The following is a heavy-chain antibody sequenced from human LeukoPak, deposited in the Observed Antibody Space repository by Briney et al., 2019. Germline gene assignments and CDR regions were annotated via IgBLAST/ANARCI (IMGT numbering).Heavy chain of an antibody. V-gene: IGHV4-59*12. D-gene: IGHD3-16*01. J-gene: IGHJ4*02. Sequence: ASETLSLTCTVSGGSISSYYWSWIRQPPGKGLEWIGYIYYSGSTNYNPSLKSRVTISVDTSKNQFSLKLSSVTAADTAVYYCAREGTGGALGYWGQGTLVTVSS. CDR3: AREGTGGALGY. CDR2: IYYSGST. CDR1: GGSISSYY.